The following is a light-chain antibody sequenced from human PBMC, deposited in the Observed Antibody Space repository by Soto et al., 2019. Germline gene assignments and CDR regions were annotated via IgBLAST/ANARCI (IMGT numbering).Light chain of an antibody. V-gene: IGKV3-20*01. J-gene: IGKJ1*01. Sequence: EIVLTQSPNTLSLSPGERATLSCRASQSVSSDYLVWYQQKPGQAPRLLIYGASSRATGIPDRFSGSGSGTDFTLTISRLEPEDFAVYYCQQYNDWWTFGQGTKV. CDR2: GAS. CDR3: QQYNDWWT. CDR1: QSVSSDY.